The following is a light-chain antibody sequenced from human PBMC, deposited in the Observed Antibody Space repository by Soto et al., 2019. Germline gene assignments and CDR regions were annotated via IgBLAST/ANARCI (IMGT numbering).Light chain of an antibody. CDR3: QQYSSSPRT. Sequence: EIVLTQSPCSLSLSPGDRATLSCRASQSVSSSYLAWYQQKPGQAPRLLIYGASSREAGIPERFSGSGSGTDFTLTISRLQPEDFAVYYCQQYSSSPRTFGQGTKVDI. V-gene: IGKV3-20*01. CDR1: QSVSSSY. CDR2: GAS. J-gene: IGKJ1*01.